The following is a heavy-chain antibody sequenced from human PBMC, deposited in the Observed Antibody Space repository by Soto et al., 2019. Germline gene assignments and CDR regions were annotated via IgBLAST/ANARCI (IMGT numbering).Heavy chain of an antibody. CDR1: GFTFSSYG. D-gene: IGHD3-10*01. J-gene: IGHJ6*02. V-gene: IGHV3-33*03. CDR2: IWYDGSNK. Sequence: SLRLSCAASGFTFSSYGMHWVRQAPGKGLEWVAVIWYDGSNKYYADSVKGRFTIARDKSKNTLYLQMNSLRAEDTAVYYCGKDQLSMVRGVTVYYYGMDVWGQGTTVTVSS. CDR3: GKDQLSMVRGVTVYYYGMDV.